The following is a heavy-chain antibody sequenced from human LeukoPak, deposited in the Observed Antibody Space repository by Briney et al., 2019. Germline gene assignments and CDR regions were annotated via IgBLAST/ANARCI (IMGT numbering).Heavy chain of an antibody. CDR3: ARHPLGYCSGGSCYRIGAFGI. V-gene: IGHV4-4*07. CDR1: GGSISSYY. D-gene: IGHD2-15*01. Sequence: PSETLSLTCTVSGGSISSYYWSWIRQPAGKGLEWIGRIYTSGSTNYNPSLKSRVTMSVDTSKNQFSLKLSSVTAADTAVYYCARHPLGYCSGGSCYRIGAFGIWGQGTMVTVSS. CDR2: IYTSGST. J-gene: IGHJ3*02.